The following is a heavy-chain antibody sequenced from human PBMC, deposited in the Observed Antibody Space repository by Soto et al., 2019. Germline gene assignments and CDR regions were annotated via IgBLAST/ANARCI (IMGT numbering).Heavy chain of an antibody. CDR3: TRDPYGGSRYYFDS. D-gene: IGHD1-26*01. J-gene: IGHJ4*02. CDR2: IWSDGSNK. CDR1: GFTFTNYG. Sequence: PGGSLRLSCAASGFTFTNYGMHWVRQAPGKGLEWVAVIWSDGSNKYYADSVKGRFTISKDNSQNTLYLQMNNLRAEDTAMYYCTRDPYGGSRYYFDSWGQGTLVTVSS. V-gene: IGHV3-33*01.